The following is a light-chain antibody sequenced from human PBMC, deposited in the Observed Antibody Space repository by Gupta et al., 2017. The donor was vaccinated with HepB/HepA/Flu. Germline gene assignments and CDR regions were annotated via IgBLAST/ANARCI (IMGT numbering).Light chain of an antibody. J-gene: IGLJ2*01. Sequence: QAALTQPASVSGSPGQSITISCTGTSSDVGAYNYVSWYQQHPGKAPKVMIYDVINRPSGVSNRFSGSKSGNTATLTISGLQAEDEGDYYCSSYTSSSTHVVFGGGTKLTVL. V-gene: IGLV2-14*03. CDR2: DVI. CDR3: SSYTSSSTHVV. CDR1: SSDVGAYNY.